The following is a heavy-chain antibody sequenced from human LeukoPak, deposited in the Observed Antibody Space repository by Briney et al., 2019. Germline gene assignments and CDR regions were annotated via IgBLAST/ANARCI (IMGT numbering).Heavy chain of an antibody. CDR2: INHSGST. Sequence: SSETLSLTCAVYGGSFSGYYWSWIRQPPGKGLEWIGEINHSGSTNYNPSLKSRVTISVDTSKNQFSLKLSSVTAADTAVYYCARGVPRICGSGSYLDYWGQGTLVTVSS. CDR1: GGSFSGYY. J-gene: IGHJ4*02. D-gene: IGHD3-10*01. V-gene: IGHV4-34*01. CDR3: ARGVPRICGSGSYLDY.